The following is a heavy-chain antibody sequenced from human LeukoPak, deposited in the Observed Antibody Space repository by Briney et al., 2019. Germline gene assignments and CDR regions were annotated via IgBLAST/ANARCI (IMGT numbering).Heavy chain of an antibody. J-gene: IGHJ6*03. Sequence: RGSLRLSCADSGFTFSTHTMGWVRQAPGKGVEWVSYISGSTSVIYYADSVKGRFTISRDNAKNSLHLQMNSLRTEDTAIYYCARGLYYIDVWGNGTAVTVS. CDR2: ISGSTSVI. CDR3: ARGLYYIDV. V-gene: IGHV3-48*01. CDR1: GFTFSTHT.